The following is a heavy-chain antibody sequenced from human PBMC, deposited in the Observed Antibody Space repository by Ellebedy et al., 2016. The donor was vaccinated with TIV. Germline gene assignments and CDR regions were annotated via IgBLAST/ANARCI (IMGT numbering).Heavy chain of an antibody. CDR1: GFSLTATGEG. V-gene: IGHV2-5*04. D-gene: IGHD3-16*01. Sequence: SGPTLVXPTETLTLTCTFSGFSLTATGEGVGWVRQPPGKALDWLALIYWDNDDRYSSSMRSRLRITKDTSRREVVLTMTNMDPVDTGTYYCVQIMITYGGVTRTDAFDVWGQGILVTVSS. J-gene: IGHJ3*01. CDR3: VQIMITYGGVTRTDAFDV. CDR2: IYWDNDD.